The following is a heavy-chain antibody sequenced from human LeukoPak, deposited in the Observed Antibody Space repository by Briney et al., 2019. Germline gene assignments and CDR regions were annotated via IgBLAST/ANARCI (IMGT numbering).Heavy chain of an antibody. Sequence: GGSLRLSCAASGFIFSNYSMNWVRQAPGKGLEGVSSISSDSNDIYYADSMQSLFTISRDNAENSLYLQMNSLRAEDTAVYYCATLQLGPTTNYWGRGTLVTVSS. CDR1: GFIFSNYS. V-gene: IGHV3-21*01. D-gene: IGHD1-26*01. J-gene: IGHJ4*02. CDR3: ATLQLGPTTNY. CDR2: ISSDSNDI.